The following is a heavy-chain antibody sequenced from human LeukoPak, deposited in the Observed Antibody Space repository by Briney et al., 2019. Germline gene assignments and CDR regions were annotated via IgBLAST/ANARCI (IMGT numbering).Heavy chain of an antibody. CDR2: ISYNGSNK. CDR1: GFTFSSYA. V-gene: IGHV3-30*04. J-gene: IGHJ4*02. CDR3: ARDFRASGQWLGAPYFDY. Sequence: PGRSLRLSCAASGFTFSSYAMHWVRQAPGKGLEWVAVISYNGSNKYYADSVKGRFTISRDNSKNTLYLQMNSLRAEDTAVYYCARDFRASGQWLGAPYFDYWGQGTLVTVSS. D-gene: IGHD6-19*01.